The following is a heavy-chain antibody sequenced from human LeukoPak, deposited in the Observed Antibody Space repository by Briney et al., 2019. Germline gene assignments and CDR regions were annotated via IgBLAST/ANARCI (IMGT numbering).Heavy chain of an antibody. Sequence: GGSLRLSCAASGFTFSSYEMNWVRQAPGKGLEWVSYISSSGSTIYYADSVKGRFSISRDNSKDTLFLQMNSLRPEDTAVYYCAKPPIRGSAAGTFEYWGQGTLVTVSS. D-gene: IGHD6-13*01. CDR2: ISSSGSTI. J-gene: IGHJ4*02. V-gene: IGHV3-48*03. CDR3: AKPPIRGSAAGTFEY. CDR1: GFTFSSYE.